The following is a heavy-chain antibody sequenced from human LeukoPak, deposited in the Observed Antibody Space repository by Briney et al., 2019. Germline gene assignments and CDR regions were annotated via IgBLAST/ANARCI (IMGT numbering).Heavy chain of an antibody. CDR3: ARGEGLDY. V-gene: IGHV3-48*04. Sequence: GGSLRLSCAASGFTFSGHNMNWVRQAPGKGLEWISFVSISSGTIYYADSVKGRFRISRDNAKSSLDLEMNSLRAEDTAVYYCARGEGLDYWGQGTLVTVSS. CDR1: GFTFSGHN. D-gene: IGHD3-16*01. CDR2: VSISSGTI. J-gene: IGHJ4*02.